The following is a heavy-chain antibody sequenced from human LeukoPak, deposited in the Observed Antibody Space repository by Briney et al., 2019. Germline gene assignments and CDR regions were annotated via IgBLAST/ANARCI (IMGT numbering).Heavy chain of an antibody. D-gene: IGHD3-10*01. CDR1: GVTFSNAW. J-gene: IGHJ3*02. CDR3: TTDYYGSGPDAFDI. Sequence: GGSLRLSCAASGVTFSNAWMSWVRQAPGKGLEWVGRIKSKTDGGTTDYAAPGKGRFTISRDDSKNTLYLQMNSLKTEDTAVYYCTTDYYGSGPDAFDIWGQGTMVTVSS. V-gene: IGHV3-15*01. CDR2: IKSKTDGGTT.